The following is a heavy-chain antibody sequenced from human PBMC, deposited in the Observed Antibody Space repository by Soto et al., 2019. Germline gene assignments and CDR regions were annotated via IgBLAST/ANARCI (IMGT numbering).Heavy chain of an antibody. CDR2: IYYSGST. Sequence: PSETLSLTCTVSGGSISSYYWSWIRQPPGKGLEWIGYIYYSGSTNYNPSLKSRVTISVDTSKNQFSLKLSSVTAADTAVYYCATYGSGPFYFDYWGQGTLVTVSS. CDR1: GGSISSYY. J-gene: IGHJ4*02. V-gene: IGHV4-59*01. D-gene: IGHD3-10*01. CDR3: ATYGSGPFYFDY.